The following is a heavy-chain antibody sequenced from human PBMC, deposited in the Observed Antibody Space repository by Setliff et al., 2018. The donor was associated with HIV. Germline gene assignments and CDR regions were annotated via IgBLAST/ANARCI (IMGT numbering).Heavy chain of an antibody. Sequence: SETLSLTCTVSGGSISSSPYYWSWMRQAAGKGLEWIGRIDARGSANYNPSLNSRVTISVDTSKNHFSLTLSSVTAADTAVYFCARVGLAYSGDMDVWGKGTTVTVSS. CDR1: GGSISSSPYY. D-gene: IGHD2-21*01. J-gene: IGHJ6*03. CDR2: IDARGSA. V-gene: IGHV4-61*02. CDR3: ARVGLAYSGDMDV.